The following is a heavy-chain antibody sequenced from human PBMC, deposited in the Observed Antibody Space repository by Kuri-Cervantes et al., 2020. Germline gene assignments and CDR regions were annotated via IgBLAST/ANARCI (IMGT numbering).Heavy chain of an antibody. D-gene: IGHD4-17*01. V-gene: IGHV3-23*01. J-gene: IGHJ6*02. Sequence: GESLKISCAASGFTFSSYSMNWVRQAPGKGLEWVSAISGSGGSTYYADSVKGRFTISRDNSKNTLYLQMNSLRAEDTAVYYCAKDGYGDYGFYYYYGMDVWGQGTTVTVSS. CDR2: ISGSGGST. CDR3: AKDGYGDYGFYYYYGMDV. CDR1: GFTFSSYS.